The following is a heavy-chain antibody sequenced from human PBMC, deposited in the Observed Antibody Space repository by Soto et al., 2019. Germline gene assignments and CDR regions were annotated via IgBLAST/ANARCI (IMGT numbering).Heavy chain of an antibody. V-gene: IGHV3-49*03. CDR2: IRSKAYGGTT. J-gene: IGHJ4*02. CDR1: GFTFGDYA. CDR3: ARDKGRSPLDY. Sequence: PGGSLRLSCTASGFTFGDYAMSWFRQAPGKGLEWVGFIRSKAYGGTTEYAASVKGRFTISRDNAKNSLYLQMNSLRAEDTAVYYCARDKGRSPLDYWGQGTLVTVSS. D-gene: IGHD2-15*01.